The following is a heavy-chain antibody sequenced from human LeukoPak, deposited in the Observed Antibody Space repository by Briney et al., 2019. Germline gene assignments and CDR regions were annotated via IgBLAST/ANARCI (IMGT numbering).Heavy chain of an antibody. CDR1: GFTFSSYW. J-gene: IGHJ4*02. Sequence: PGGSLRLSCAASGFTFSSYWMSWVRQAPGKGLEWVANIKQDGGEKNYVDSVKGRFTISRDNAKNSLYLQMNSLRADDTAVYYCARDGEDDFWSGYIPRPYWGQGTLVTVSS. V-gene: IGHV3-7*01. D-gene: IGHD3-3*01. CDR2: IKQDGGEK. CDR3: ARDGEDDFWSGYIPRPY.